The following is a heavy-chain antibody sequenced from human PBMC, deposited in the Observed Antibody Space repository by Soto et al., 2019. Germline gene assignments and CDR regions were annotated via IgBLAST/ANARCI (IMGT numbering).Heavy chain of an antibody. J-gene: IGHJ6*02. CDR1: GYTFHNFG. CDR2: ISTYNDNT. V-gene: IGHV1-18*01. Sequence: QVQLEQSGVEVKKPGASVKVTCKASGYTFHNFGISWVRQAPGQGLEWMGWISTYNDNTNYAQKFQGRVTMTTDTSTRTASMGLRRLRPDDTAVFYCARLRYSGYPTHFCYGMHVWGQGTTVSVSS. D-gene: IGHD5-12*01. CDR3: ARLRYSGYPTHFCYGMHV.